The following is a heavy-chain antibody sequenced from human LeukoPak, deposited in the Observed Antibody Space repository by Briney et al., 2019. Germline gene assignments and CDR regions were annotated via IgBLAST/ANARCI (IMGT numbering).Heavy chain of an antibody. V-gene: IGHV4-59*01. CDR1: GGSISSDY. Sequence: PSETLSLTSTVSGGSISSDYWNWIRQPPGKGLEWIGYIYNSGSTTYNPSLKSRVTISVDTSKSQFSLKLSSVTAADTAVYYCTRSGSYHNWFDPWGQGTLVTVSS. CDR3: TRSGSYHNWFDP. J-gene: IGHJ5*02. CDR2: IYNSGST. D-gene: IGHD1-26*01.